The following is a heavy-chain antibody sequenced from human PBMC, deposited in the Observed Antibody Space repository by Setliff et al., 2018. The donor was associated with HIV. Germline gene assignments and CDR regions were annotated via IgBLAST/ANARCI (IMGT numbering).Heavy chain of an antibody. J-gene: IGHJ5*02. CDR3: AKGVKWYDP. V-gene: IGHV3-53*01. CDR1: GFAFSDYS. Sequence: PGGSLRLSCAASGFAFSDYSINWVRQPPGKGLEWVSFIYSDGRTYYADSVKGRFTISRDDSKNTLYLQMYSLRVDDTATYYCAKGVKWYDPWGQGTLVTVSS. CDR2: IYSDGRT. D-gene: IGHD3-16*01.